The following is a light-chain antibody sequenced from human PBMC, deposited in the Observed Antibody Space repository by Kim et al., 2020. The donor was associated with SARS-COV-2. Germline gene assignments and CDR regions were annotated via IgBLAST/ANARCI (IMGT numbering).Light chain of an antibody. CDR2: RDS. CDR1: NIGSKN. V-gene: IGLV3-9*01. J-gene: IGLJ1*01. Sequence: SYELTQPLSVSVALGQTARITCGGNNIGSKNVHWYQQKPGQAPVLVIYRDSNRPSGIPERFSGSNSGNTATLTISRAQAGDEADYYCQVWDSSTDNYVFG. CDR3: QVWDSSTDNYV.